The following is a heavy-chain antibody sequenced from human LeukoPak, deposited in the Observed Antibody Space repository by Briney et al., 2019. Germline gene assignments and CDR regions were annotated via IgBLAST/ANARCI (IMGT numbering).Heavy chain of an antibody. Sequence: GGSLRLSCTTSGITFSNSWMSWVRQAPGKGLEWVATIRPDGSEGYYADSVRGRFTISRDNSKNTLYLQMNSLRAEDTAVYYCARDPCANGVCYYFDYWGQGTLVTVSS. CDR2: IRPDGSEG. J-gene: IGHJ4*02. V-gene: IGHV3-7*01. CDR1: GITFSNSW. CDR3: ARDPCANGVCYYFDY. D-gene: IGHD2-8*01.